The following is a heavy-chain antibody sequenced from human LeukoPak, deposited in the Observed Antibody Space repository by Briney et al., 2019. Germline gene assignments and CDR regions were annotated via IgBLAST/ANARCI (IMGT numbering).Heavy chain of an antibody. CDR3: TRLGYCSPGVRYFDY. CDR2: IRNKANTYAT. D-gene: IGHD2-8*01. CDR1: GFTFSDSA. J-gene: IGHJ4*02. Sequence: PGGSLRLSCAASGFTFSDSAIHWVRQASGKGLEWVGRIRNKANTYATAYSASVNGRFTISRDDSKNTAYLEMNSLTTEDTAMYYCTRLGYCSPGVRYFDYWGQGTLVTVSS. V-gene: IGHV3-73*01.